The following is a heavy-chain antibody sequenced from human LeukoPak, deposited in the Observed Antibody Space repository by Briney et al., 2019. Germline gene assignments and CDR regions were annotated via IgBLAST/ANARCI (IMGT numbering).Heavy chain of an antibody. D-gene: IGHD2-2*01. CDR3: AREPAIERLTDYYYYFDV. V-gene: IGHV3-53*01. Sequence: GGSLRLSCAAAGFSVTRHYMHWVRQAPGKGLEWVAFIYRDGRAYSSDSAEGRFSISRDDSKNTVFLQMNNLRVEDTAVYLCAREPAIERLTDYYYYFDVWGKGTSVTVSS. CDR1: GFSVTRHY. J-gene: IGHJ6*03. CDR2: IYRDGRA.